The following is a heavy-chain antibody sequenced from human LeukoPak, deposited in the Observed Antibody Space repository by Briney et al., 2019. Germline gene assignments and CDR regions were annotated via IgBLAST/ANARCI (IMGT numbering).Heavy chain of an antibody. CDR1: GGSFSDYY. J-gene: IGHJ6*03. Sequence: SETLSLTCAVYGGSFSDYYCGWIRQPPGKGLEWIGEISPSGSTNYSTSLKSRVPMSVDTSKNQFSLKLSSVTAADTAAYFCARVGYSYVINDWSRTGLGAYPTKYHYHMDVWDKGTTVTVSS. V-gene: IGHV4-34*01. CDR3: ARVGYSYVINDWSRTGLGAYPTKYHYHMDV. CDR2: ISPSGST. D-gene: IGHD5-18*01.